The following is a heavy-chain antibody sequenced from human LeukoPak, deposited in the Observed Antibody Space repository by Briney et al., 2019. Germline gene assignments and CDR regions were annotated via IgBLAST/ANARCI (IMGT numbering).Heavy chain of an antibody. J-gene: IGHJ5*02. CDR1: GYSISSGYY. CDR3: ARQVSWSTSGGNWFDP. Sequence: PSETLSLTCGVSGYSISSGYYWGWIRPAPGKGLEWIGSIYHSGSTYYNPSFKSRVTISVDTSKNQFSLKLSSVTAADTAVYYCARQVSWSTSGGNWFDPWGQGTLVTVSS. CDR2: IYHSGST. V-gene: IGHV4-38-2*01. D-gene: IGHD3-3*01.